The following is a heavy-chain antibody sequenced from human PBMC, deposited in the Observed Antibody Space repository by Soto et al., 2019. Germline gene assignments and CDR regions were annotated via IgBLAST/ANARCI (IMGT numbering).Heavy chain of an antibody. Sequence: SETLSLTCTVSGGSISTSSYYWGWIRQPPGKGLEWIGSIYYSGSTYYNPSLESRVTISVDTSKNQFSLKLTSVTAADTAMYYCGRSVFFTAFCSGGSCEIIDYWGQGTVVTVSS. CDR3: GRSVFFTAFCSGGSCEIIDY. D-gene: IGHD2-15*01. CDR2: IYYSGST. V-gene: IGHV4-39*01. CDR1: GGSISTSSYY. J-gene: IGHJ4*02.